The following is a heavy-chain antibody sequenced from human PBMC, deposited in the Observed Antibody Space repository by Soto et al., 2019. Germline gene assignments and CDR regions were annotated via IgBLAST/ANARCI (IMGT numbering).Heavy chain of an antibody. Sequence: QVQLVQSGAEVQKPGSSVKVSCKASGGTFSSYAISWVRQAPGQGLEWMGGIIPIFGTANYAQKFQGRVTITADESTSTAYMELSSLRSEDTAVYYCAGAALGYCSSTSCYQDYYYGMDVWGQGTTVTVSS. CDR2: IIPIFGTA. J-gene: IGHJ6*02. V-gene: IGHV1-69*01. CDR3: AGAALGYCSSTSCYQDYYYGMDV. CDR1: GGTFSSYA. D-gene: IGHD2-2*01.